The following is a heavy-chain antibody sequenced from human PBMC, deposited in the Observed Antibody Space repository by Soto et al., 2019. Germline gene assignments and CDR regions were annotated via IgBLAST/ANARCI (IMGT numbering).Heavy chain of an antibody. V-gene: IGHV4-31*03. D-gene: IGHD3-16*02. CDR2: IYYSGST. J-gene: IGHJ6*02. Sequence: PSETLSLTCTVSGGSISSGGYYWSWIRQHPGKGLEWIGYIYYSGSTYYNPSLKSRVTISVDTSKNQFSLKLSSVTAADTAVYYCARNPEFSHPDYYYGMDVWGQGTTVTVS. CDR3: ARNPEFSHPDYYYGMDV. CDR1: GGSISSGGYY.